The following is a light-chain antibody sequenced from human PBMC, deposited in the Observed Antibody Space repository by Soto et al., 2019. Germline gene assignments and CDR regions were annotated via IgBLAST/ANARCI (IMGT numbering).Light chain of an antibody. V-gene: IGKV1-39*01. J-gene: IGKJ1*01. CDR1: QSISSY. CDR2: AAS. Sequence: DIEMTQSPSSLSASVGDRVTITCRARQSISSYLNWYQQKPGKAPNRLIYAASSLQSGVPSRFSGSGSGTEFTLTNSSLQPEDFATYYCQQRNSTPQTFGQGTKVDNK. CDR3: QQRNSTPQT.